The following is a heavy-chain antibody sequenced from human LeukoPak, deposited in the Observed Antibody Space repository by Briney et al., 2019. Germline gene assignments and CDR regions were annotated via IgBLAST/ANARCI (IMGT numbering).Heavy chain of an antibody. J-gene: IGHJ4*02. Sequence: PGGSLRLSCEASGFTFSDYYMSWVRQAPGKGLEWVSYISGSSGYTNYADSVKGRFTISRDNAKNSLYLQVNSLRAEDTAVYYCARGTGTTAYFDYWGQGTPVTVSS. CDR1: GFTFSDYY. D-gene: IGHD1-1*01. CDR2: ISGSSGYT. V-gene: IGHV3-11*06. CDR3: ARGTGTTAYFDY.